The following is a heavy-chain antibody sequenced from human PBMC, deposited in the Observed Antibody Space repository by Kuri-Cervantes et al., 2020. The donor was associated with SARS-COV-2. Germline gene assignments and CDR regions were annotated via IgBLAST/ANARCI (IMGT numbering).Heavy chain of an antibody. D-gene: IGHD4-11*01. CDR2: IYHSGST. V-gene: IGHV4-38-2*01. Sequence: SQTLSLTCAIYGGSLSGSYWSWIRQSPGRRLEWSGSIYHSGSTYYNPSLKSRVTISVDTSKNQFSLKLSSVTAADTAVYYCARHPYTVTTPIDYWGQGTLVTVSS. CDR3: ARHPYTVTTPIDY. J-gene: IGHJ4*02. CDR1: GGSLSGSY.